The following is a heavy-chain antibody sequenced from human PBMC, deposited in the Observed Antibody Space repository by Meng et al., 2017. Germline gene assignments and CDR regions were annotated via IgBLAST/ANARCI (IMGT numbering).Heavy chain of an antibody. D-gene: IGHD6-19*01. Sequence: SVKVSCKASGVTFSSYAISWVRQAPGQGLEWMGGIIPIFGTANYAQKFQGRVTITTDESTSTAYMELSSLRSEDTAVYYCARDLGLIQYYYYYGMDVWGQGTTVTVSS. V-gene: IGHV1-69*05. CDR3: ARDLGLIQYYYYYGMDV. J-gene: IGHJ6*02. CDR1: GVTFSSYA. CDR2: IIPIFGTA.